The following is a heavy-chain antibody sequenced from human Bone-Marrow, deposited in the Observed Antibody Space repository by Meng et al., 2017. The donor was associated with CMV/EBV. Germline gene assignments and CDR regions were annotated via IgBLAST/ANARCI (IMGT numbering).Heavy chain of an antibody. J-gene: IGHJ4*02. CDR2: INHSGST. CDR3: AREGHNSSGWSR. Sequence: QGQLQQWGAGLLKPSEPLSLTCAVYGGSFSGYYWSWILQPPRKGLEWIGEINHSGSTNYNPSLKSRVTISVDTSKNQFSLKLSSVTAADTAVYYCAREGHNSSGWSRWGQGTLVTVSS. CDR1: GGSFSGYY. V-gene: IGHV4-34*01. D-gene: IGHD6-19*01.